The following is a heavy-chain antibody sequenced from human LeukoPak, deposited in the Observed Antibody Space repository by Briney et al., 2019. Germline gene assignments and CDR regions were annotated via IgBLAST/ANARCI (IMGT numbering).Heavy chain of an antibody. J-gene: IGHJ2*01. CDR1: GGSMSSHY. V-gene: IGHV4-4*07. CDR2: IWTTGTT. Sequence: SETLSLTCTVAGGSMSSHYGSWVRHPAGKTREWLGRIWTTGTTSYNPSYKRRLNMSMDKSQNRFSLKLPSITAAATAVYYCARVRAYANFVGSFDLWGRGALVTVSS. CDR3: ARVRAYANFVGSFDL. D-gene: IGHD1-26*01.